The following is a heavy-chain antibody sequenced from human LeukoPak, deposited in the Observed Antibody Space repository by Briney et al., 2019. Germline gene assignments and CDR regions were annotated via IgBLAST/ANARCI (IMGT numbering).Heavy chain of an antibody. J-gene: IGHJ6*02. CDR3: ATPLSGDRGYYYGMDV. V-gene: IGHV1-24*01. D-gene: IGHD7-27*01. CDR1: GFTFSSYG. CDR2: IDFEDGKT. Sequence: PGRSLRLSCAASGFTFSSYGMHWVRQAPGEGLEWLGGIDFEDGKTIYAQRFQGRVSMIEDTSTDTAYMELSSLRSEDTAVYYCATPLSGDRGYYYGMDVWGQGTTVTVSS.